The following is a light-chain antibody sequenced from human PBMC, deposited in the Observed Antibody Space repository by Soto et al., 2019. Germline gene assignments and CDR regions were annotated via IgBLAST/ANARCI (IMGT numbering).Light chain of an antibody. V-gene: IGKV3-15*01. J-gene: IGKJ5*01. CDR3: QQYYNGTRT. CDR1: HNIHRN. Sequence: EIVMTQSPATLSLSPGERATLSXRAGHNIHRNLAWYQQRPGXAPRXXXDCXSTGATGLPARFSGSGSATEFTLTINSMQAEDCAVYYCQQYYNGTRTFGQGTRLEIK. CDR2: CXS.